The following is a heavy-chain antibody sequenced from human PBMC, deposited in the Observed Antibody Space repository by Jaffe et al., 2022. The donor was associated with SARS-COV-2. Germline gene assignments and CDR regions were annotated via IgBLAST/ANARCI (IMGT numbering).Heavy chain of an antibody. CDR3: ARSGPTWGWLPITGRAFDI. CDR1: GFTFSSYW. J-gene: IGHJ3*02. Sequence: EVQLVESGGGLVQPGGSLRLSCAASGFTFSSYWMSWVRQAPGKGLEWVANIKQDGSEKYYVDSVKGRFTISRDNAKNSLYLQMNSLRAEDTAVYYCARSGPTWGWLPITGRAFDIWGQGTMVTVSS. V-gene: IGHV3-7*01. D-gene: IGHD3-16*01. CDR2: IKQDGSEK.